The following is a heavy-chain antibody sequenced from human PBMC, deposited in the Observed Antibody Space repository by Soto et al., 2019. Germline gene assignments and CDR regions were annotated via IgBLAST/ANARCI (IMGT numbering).Heavy chain of an antibody. CDR3: ARGRRYDFWSGSDRDDFDY. V-gene: IGHV4-61*01. CDR1: GGSVCSGSYY. Sequence: SETLSRTCTVSGGSVCSGSYYCNWIRQPPGKGLEWIGYIYYSGSTNYNPSLKSRVTISLDTSKNQFSLKLSSVTAADTAVYYCARGRRYDFWSGSDRDDFDYWGQGTLVTVSS. J-gene: IGHJ4*02. D-gene: IGHD3-3*01. CDR2: IYYSGST.